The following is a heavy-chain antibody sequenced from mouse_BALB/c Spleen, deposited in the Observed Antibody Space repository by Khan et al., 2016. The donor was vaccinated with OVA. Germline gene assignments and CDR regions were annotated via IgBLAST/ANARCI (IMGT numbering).Heavy chain of an antibody. CDR3: ARRGLRWDFNY. CDR1: GYTFINYW. D-gene: IGHD1-1*01. CDR2: INPSTGYT. V-gene: IGHV1-7*01. J-gene: IGHJ2*01. Sequence: QMQLEESGAELAKPGASVKMSCKASGYTFINYWILWVKQRPGQGLEWIGYINPSTGYTEYNQNFKDKATLTADKSSSTAYMQQSSLTSEDSAVYYCARRGLRWDFNYWGQGTTLTVSS.